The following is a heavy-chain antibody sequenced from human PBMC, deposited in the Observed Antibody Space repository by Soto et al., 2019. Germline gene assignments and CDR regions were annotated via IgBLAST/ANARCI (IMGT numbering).Heavy chain of an antibody. D-gene: IGHD6-13*01. CDR2: IKQDGSEK. J-gene: IGHJ6*02. CDR1: GFTFSSYW. CDR3: ARDVGSSSWYYSYYYYGMDV. V-gene: IGHV3-7*01. Sequence: PGGSLRLSCAASGFTFSSYWMSWVRQAPGKGLEWVANIKQDGSEKYYVDSVKGRFTISRDNAKNSLYLQMNSLRAEDTAVYYCARDVGSSSWYYSYYYYGMDVWGQGTTVTVSS.